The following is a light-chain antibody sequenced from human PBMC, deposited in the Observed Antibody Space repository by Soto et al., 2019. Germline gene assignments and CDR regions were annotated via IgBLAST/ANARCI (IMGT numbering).Light chain of an antibody. J-gene: IGKJ2*01. CDR3: QQYSSSLYT. V-gene: IGKV3-20*01. CDR1: QSVSSNY. CDR2: GAS. Sequence: EIVLTQSPGTLSLSPGERVTLSCMASQSVSSNYLAWYQHKPGQAPRLIIYGASARATGIPDRFSGSGSGTDFTHTISRLEPEDFAVCYCQQYSSSLYTFGQGTKLDIK.